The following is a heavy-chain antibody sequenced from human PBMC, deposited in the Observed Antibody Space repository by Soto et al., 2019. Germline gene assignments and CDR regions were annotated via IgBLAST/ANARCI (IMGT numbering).Heavy chain of an antibody. CDR1: GGSISSSSYY. CDR3: ARGLEYYDILTGYLYYYYYMDV. CDR2: IYYSGST. V-gene: IGHV4-39*01. D-gene: IGHD3-9*01. Sequence: TSETLSLTCTVSGGSISSSSYYWGWIRQPPGKGLEWIGSIYYSGSTNYNPSLKSRVTISVDTSKNQFSLKLSSVTAADTAVYYCARGLEYYDILTGYLYYYYYMDVWGKGTTVTVSS. J-gene: IGHJ6*03.